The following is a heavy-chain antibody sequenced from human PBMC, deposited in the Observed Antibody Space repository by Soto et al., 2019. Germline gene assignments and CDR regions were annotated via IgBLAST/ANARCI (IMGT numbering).Heavy chain of an antibody. Sequence: TLSLTCTVSGGSISSGGYYWSWIRQHPGKGLEWIGYIYYSGSTYYNPSLKSRVTISVDTSKNQFSLKLSSVTAADTAVYYCARVTGTTRYFDYWGQGTLVTVSS. J-gene: IGHJ4*02. D-gene: IGHD1-7*01. CDR3: ARVTGTTRYFDY. V-gene: IGHV4-31*03. CDR2: IYYSGST. CDR1: GGSISSGGYY.